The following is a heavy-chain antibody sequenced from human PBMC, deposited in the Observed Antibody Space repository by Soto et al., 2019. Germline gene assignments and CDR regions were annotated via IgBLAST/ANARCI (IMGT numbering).Heavy chain of an antibody. CDR2: IYHSGST. CDR1: GGSISSGGYS. V-gene: IGHV4-30-2*01. Sequence: QLQLQESGSGLVKPSQTLSLTCAVSGGSISSGGYSWSWIRQPPGKGLEGIGYIYHSGSTYYPPSRXSXXTISVHRSTNQSPLKLSSVTAADTAVYFCARVLDVWGQGTTVTVSS. J-gene: IGHJ6*02. CDR3: ARVLDV.